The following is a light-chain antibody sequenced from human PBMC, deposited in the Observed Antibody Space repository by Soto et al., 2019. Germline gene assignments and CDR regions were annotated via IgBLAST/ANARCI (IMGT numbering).Light chain of an antibody. CDR3: QQYGSSPT. V-gene: IGKV3-20*01. CDR1: QSVSNNH. J-gene: IGKJ1*01. Sequence: EIVLTQSPGTLSLSPGERATLSCRASQSVSNNHLAWYQQKPGQAPRLLIYGASARATGIPDRFSGSGSGTDFTLTISKLKPEDFAVYYCQQYGSSPTFGQGTNVEIK. CDR2: GAS.